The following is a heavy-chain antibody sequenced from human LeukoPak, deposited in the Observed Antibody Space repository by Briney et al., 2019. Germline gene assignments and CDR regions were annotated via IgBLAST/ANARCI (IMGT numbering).Heavy chain of an antibody. J-gene: IGHJ6*02. D-gene: IGHD3-16*02. V-gene: IGHV3-74*01. Sequence: GGSLRLSCAASGFTFSSYWMHWVRQAPGKGLVWVSRINSDGSSTSYADSVKGRFTISRDNAKNTLYLQMNSLRAEDTAVYYCARAAEYYDYVWGSYRYPFYYYGMDVWGQGTTVTVSS. CDR2: INSDGSST. CDR1: GFTFSSYW. CDR3: ARAAEYYDYVWGSYRYPFYYYGMDV.